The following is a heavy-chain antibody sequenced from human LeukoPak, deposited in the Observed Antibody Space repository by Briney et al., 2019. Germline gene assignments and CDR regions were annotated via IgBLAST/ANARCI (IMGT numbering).Heavy chain of an antibody. V-gene: IGHV3-74*01. Sequence: GGSLRLSCAASGFTFSSYWMHWVRQAPGKGRVWVSRINSDGSSTSYADSVKGRFTISRDNAKNTLYLQMNSLRAEDTAVYYCASSTGIAAAEFDYWGQGTLVTVSS. J-gene: IGHJ4*02. CDR1: GFTFSSYW. CDR3: ASSTGIAAAEFDY. D-gene: IGHD6-13*01. CDR2: INSDGSST.